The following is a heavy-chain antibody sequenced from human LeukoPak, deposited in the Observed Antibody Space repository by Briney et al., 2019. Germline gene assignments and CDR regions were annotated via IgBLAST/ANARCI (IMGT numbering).Heavy chain of an antibody. J-gene: IGHJ4*02. V-gene: IGHV5-51*01. CDR1: GYRFTSYW. D-gene: IGHD2-2*01. CDR3: ARMPLGYCSSTSCPLPFDY. CDR2: IYPGDSDT. Sequence: NHGEALKISCKGSGYRFTSYWIGWVRQMPGKGLEWMGIIYPGDSDTRYSPSFQGQVTISTDKSISTAYLQWSSLKASDTAMYYCARMPLGYCSSTSCPLPFDYWGQGTLVTVSS.